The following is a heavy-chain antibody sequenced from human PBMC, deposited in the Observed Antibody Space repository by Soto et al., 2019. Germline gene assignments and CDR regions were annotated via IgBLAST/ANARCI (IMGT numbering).Heavy chain of an antibody. Sequence: GGSLRLSCSGSGFIFSDHAMTWIRRAPGRGLEWVAFIGGTPDGGTVEYAAYARGRFAISRDDAKTSVYLQMNSLRPDDTGVYYCTRSRFGYYGPWGQGTLVTVSS. CDR3: TRSRFGYYGP. CDR1: GFIFSDHA. J-gene: IGHJ5*02. V-gene: IGHV3-49*03. CDR2: IGGTPDGGTV. D-gene: IGHD3-3*01.